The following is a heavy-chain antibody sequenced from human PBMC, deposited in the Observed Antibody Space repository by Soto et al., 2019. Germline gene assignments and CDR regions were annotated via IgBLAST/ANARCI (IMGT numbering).Heavy chain of an antibody. Sequence: QVQLVQSGAEVKKPGASVKVSCKASGYTFTSYDINWVRQATGQGLEWMGWMNPNSGNTGYAQKLQGRVTMTRNTSISTAYMELSSLRSEDTAVYYGARGGSRFGETGFDYWGQGTLVTVSS. D-gene: IGHD3-10*01. V-gene: IGHV1-8*01. CDR3: ARGGSRFGETGFDY. CDR2: MNPNSGNT. CDR1: GYTFTSYD. J-gene: IGHJ4*02.